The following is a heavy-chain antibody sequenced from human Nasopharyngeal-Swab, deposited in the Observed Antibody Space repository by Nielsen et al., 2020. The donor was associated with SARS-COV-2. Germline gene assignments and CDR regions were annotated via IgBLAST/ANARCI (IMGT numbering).Heavy chain of an antibody. CDR1: GFSLSAAGVG. Sequence: SGPTLVKPTQTLTLTCTFSGFSLSAAGVGVGWIRQAPGKALEWVALIFWADDKRYSPSLKTRPTITKDTSKNQVVLTMTNVGPMDTATYYCAHTDTAMVTGLLPDYWGQGTLVTVSS. CDR2: IFWADDK. CDR3: AHTDTAMVTGLLPDY. J-gene: IGHJ4*02. V-gene: IGHV2-5*02. D-gene: IGHD5-18*01.